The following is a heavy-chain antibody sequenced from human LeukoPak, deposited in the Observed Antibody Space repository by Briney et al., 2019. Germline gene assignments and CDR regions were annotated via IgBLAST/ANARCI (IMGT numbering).Heavy chain of an antibody. CDR2: IDHTGST. V-gene: IGHV4-34*08. Sequence: KPSETLSLTCAVSGGTFRGYYWSWIRQPPGKGLAWIGEIDHTGSTNYNPSLESRVTLSVDTSKSQVSLNLNSVTAADTAVYARGLRFHVGSGNWSDLWGQGTLVTVSS. CDR1: GGTFRGYY. J-gene: IGHJ5*02. D-gene: IGHD3-10*01. CDR3: GLRFHVGSGNWSDL.